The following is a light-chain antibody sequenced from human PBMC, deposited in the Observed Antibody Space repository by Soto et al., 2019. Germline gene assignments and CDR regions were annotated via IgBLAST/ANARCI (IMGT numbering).Light chain of an antibody. Sequence: DLQMTQSPSSLSASVEDRVTITCRASQSISNYLNWYQQKPGKAPKLLIYDASSLQSGVPLRFSGSGSGTDFTLTISSLQPEDFATYYCQQSYITPLTFGGGTTVEIK. CDR3: QQSYITPLT. CDR2: DAS. V-gene: IGKV1-39*01. J-gene: IGKJ4*01. CDR1: QSISNY.